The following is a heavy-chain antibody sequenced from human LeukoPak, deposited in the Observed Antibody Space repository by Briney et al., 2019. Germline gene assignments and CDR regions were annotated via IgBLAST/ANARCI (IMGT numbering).Heavy chain of an antibody. J-gene: IGHJ4*02. V-gene: IGHV5-10-1*01. CDR1: GYPFTTYW. CDR3: VRHVLPYSYESSGFDY. Sequence: RGESLKISCQGFGYPFTTYWISWVRQTPGKGLEWMGKIDPSDSYPNYSPSFQGHVTFSTDKSISTAYLQWSSLKASDTAMYYCVRHVLPYSYESSGFDYWGQGTLVTVSS. D-gene: IGHD3-22*01. CDR2: IDPSDSYP.